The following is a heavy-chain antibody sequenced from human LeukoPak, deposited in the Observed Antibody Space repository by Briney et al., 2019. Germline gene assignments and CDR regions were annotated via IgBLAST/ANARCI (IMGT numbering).Heavy chain of an antibody. D-gene: IGHD3-22*01. J-gene: IGHJ4*02. V-gene: IGHV4-38-2*02. Sequence: SETLSLTCTVSGYSISSGYYWGWIWQPPGKGLEWIGSIYHSGSTYYNPSLKSRVTISVDTSKNQFSLKLSSVTAADTAVYYCARFPARDSSGYYLSPNSALDDYWGQGTLVTVSS. CDR2: IYHSGST. CDR1: GYSISSGYY. CDR3: ARFPARDSSGYYLSPNSALDDY.